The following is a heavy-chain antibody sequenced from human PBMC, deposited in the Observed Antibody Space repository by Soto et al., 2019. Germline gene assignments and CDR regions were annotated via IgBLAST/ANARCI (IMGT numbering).Heavy chain of an antibody. D-gene: IGHD3-16*01. V-gene: IGHV1-18*01. CDR1: GYSFTRYG. CDR3: AMVDVYVTPSPQDV. Sequence: QVQLVQSRAEVKNPGASVKVSCKASGYSFTRYGIAWARQAPGQGLEWMGWINTYNGNTNCARNLQGRVTLTTDTSTSTAYMELTSLRSNDTAIYYCAMVDVYVTPSPQDVWGQGTTVIVSS. CDR2: INTYNGNT. J-gene: IGHJ6*02.